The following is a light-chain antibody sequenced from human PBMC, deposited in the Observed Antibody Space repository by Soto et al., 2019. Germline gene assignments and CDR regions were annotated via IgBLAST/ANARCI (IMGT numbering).Light chain of an antibody. CDR2: AAS. CDR3: QQRNSYPRT. J-gene: IGKJ4*01. Sequence: DIQLTQSPSFLSASVGDRVTITCRASQGISTFLAWYQQKPGKAPKLLIYAASILQSGVPSRFRGSGSGTDVTLTISRLQPEDFATYFCQQRNSYPRTFGGVTKVDIK. CDR1: QGISTF. V-gene: IGKV1-9*01.